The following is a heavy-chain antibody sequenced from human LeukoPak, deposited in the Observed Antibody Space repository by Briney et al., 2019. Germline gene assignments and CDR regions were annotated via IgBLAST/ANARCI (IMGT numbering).Heavy chain of an antibody. V-gene: IGHV4-34*01. CDR2: INHSGST. D-gene: IGHD3-3*01. Sequence: SETLSLTCAVYGGSFSGYYWSWIRQPPGKGLEWIGEINHSGSTNYNPSLKSRVTISVDTSKNQFSLKLSSVTAADTAVYYCARRYTIFGVVINHWFDPWGQGTLVTVS. CDR3: ARRYTIFGVVINHWFDP. J-gene: IGHJ5*02. CDR1: GGSFSGYY.